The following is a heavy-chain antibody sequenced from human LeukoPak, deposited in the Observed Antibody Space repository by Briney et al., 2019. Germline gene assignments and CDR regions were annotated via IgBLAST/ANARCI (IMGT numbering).Heavy chain of an antibody. V-gene: IGHV4-39*01. CDR3: ARRQGVPAHKVYYYYYYYMDV. D-gene: IGHD2-2*01. J-gene: IGHJ6*03. CDR2: IYYSGST. CDR1: GGSISSSSYY. Sequence: PSETLSLTCTVSGGSISSSSYYWGWIRQPPGKGLEWIGSIYYSGSTYYNPSLKSRVTISVDTSKNQFSLKLSSVTAADTAVYYCARRQGVPAHKVYYYYYYYMDVWGKGTTVTISS.